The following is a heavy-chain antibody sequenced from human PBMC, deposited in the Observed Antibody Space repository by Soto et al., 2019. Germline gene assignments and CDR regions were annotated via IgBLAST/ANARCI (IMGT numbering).Heavy chain of an antibody. J-gene: IGHJ6*02. CDR3: AREPLDTGMVPDAYGMDV. CDR2: INAYNGNT. V-gene: IGHV1-18*04. CDR1: GYFLNDYY. D-gene: IGHD5-18*01. Sequence: ASVKVSCKASGYFLNDYYMHWVRKAPGQGFEWMGWINAYNGNTNYAQKLQGRVTMTIDTSTSTAYMELRSLRSDDTAVYYCAREPLDTGMVPDAYGMDVWGQGTTVTVSS.